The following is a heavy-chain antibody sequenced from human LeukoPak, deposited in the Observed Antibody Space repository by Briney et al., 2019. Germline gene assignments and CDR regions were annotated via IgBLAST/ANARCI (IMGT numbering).Heavy chain of an antibody. Sequence: GGSLRLSCAASGFTFSSYGMHWVRQAPGKGLEWVAVIWYDGSNKYYADSVKGRFTISRDNSKNTLYLQMNSLRAEDTAVYYCAREDLRYFDWLLLPSYFDYWGQGTLVTVSS. CDR2: IWYDGSNK. CDR3: AREDLRYFDWLLLPSYFDY. V-gene: IGHV3-33*01. D-gene: IGHD3-9*01. J-gene: IGHJ4*02. CDR1: GFTFSSYG.